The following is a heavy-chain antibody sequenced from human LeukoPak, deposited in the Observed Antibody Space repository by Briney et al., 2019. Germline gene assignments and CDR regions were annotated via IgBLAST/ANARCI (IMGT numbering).Heavy chain of an antibody. J-gene: IGHJ4*02. CDR1: GFTFSSYE. V-gene: IGHV3-48*03. D-gene: IGHD3-10*01. CDR2: ISSSGSTI. Sequence: GGSLRLSCAASGFTFSSYEMNWVRQAPGKGLEWVSYISSSGSTIYYADSVKGRFTISRDNSKNTLYLQMNSLRAEDTAVYYCAKIPYYGSGSSYFDYWGQGTLVTVSS. CDR3: AKIPYYGSGSSYFDY.